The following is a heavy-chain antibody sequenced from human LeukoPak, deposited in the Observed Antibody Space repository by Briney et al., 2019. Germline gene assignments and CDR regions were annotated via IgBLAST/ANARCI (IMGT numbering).Heavy chain of an antibody. CDR3: ARRAGAYSHPYDY. J-gene: IGHJ4*02. Sequence: GGSLRLSCKVSGFTVSSNSWSWVRQAPGKGLEWVSFISSGGNTHYSDSVKGRFTISRDNSKNTLYLQMNSLRAEDTAVYYCARRAGAYSHPYDYWGQGTLVTVSS. CDR1: GFTVSSNS. D-gene: IGHD4/OR15-4a*01. V-gene: IGHV3-53*01. CDR2: ISSGGNT.